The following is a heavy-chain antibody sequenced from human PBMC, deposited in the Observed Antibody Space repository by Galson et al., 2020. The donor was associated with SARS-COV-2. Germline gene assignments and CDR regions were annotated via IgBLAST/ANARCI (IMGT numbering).Heavy chain of an antibody. V-gene: IGHV3-74*01. D-gene: IGHD2-15*01. CDR3: ARGALGGNYYYYYMDV. CDR1: GFTFSSYW. CDR2: INSDGSST. Sequence: GGSLRLSCAASGFTFSSYWMHWVRQAPGKGLVWVSRINSDGSSTSYADSVKGRFTISRDNAKNTLYLQMNSLRAEDTAVYYCARGALGGNYYYYYMDVWGKGTTVTVSS. J-gene: IGHJ6*03.